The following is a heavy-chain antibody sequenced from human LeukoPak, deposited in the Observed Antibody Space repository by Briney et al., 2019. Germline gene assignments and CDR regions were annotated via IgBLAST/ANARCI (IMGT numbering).Heavy chain of an antibody. Sequence: ASVKVSCKASGYTFTDYYMHWVRQAPGQGLEWMGWINPNSGGTNYAQKFQGRVTMTRDTSISTAYMELSRLRSDDTAVYYCARVYYYDSSGYYFDYWGQGTLVTVSS. CDR3: ARVYYYDSSGYYFDY. J-gene: IGHJ4*02. V-gene: IGHV1-2*02. CDR1: GYTFTDYY. D-gene: IGHD3-22*01. CDR2: INPNSGGT.